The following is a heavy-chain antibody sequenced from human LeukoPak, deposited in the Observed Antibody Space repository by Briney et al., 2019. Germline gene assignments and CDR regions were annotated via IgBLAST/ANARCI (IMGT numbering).Heavy chain of an antibody. V-gene: IGHV1-2*02. Sequence: GASVKVSCKASGYTFTAYYLHWVRQAPGQGLEWVGWINPNSGDTNYAQKFQGRVTMTRDTSITTAYMELSRLTSDDTAMYYCARDRMGDCATTSCYLAYWGQGTLVTVSS. CDR3: ARDRMGDCATTSCYLAY. CDR2: INPNSGDT. D-gene: IGHD2-2*01. CDR1: GYTFTAYY. J-gene: IGHJ4*02.